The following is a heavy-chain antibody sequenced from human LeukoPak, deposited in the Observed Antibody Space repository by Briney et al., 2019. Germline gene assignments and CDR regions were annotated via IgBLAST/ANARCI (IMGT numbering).Heavy chain of an antibody. CDR1: GYTFTDSY. V-gene: IGHV1-2*02. Sequence: ASVKVSCKASGYTFTDSYIHWVRQAPGQGLEWMGWINPHSGDTNYAQKFQGRVTMTRDTSISTAYMVVSRLRSDDTAVYYCARAQDRNYYASGKFWGQGTLVTVSS. J-gene: IGHJ4*02. CDR2: INPHSGDT. D-gene: IGHD3-10*01. CDR3: ARAQDRNYYASGKF.